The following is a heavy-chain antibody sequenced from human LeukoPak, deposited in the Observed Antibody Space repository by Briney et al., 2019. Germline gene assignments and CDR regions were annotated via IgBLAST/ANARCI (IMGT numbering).Heavy chain of an antibody. J-gene: IGHJ6*02. CDR3: ATEGGQSGGCYYGMDV. D-gene: IGHD3-10*01. V-gene: IGHV1-24*01. CDR2: FDPEDGET. Sequence: ASVKVSCKVSGYTLTELSMHWVRQAPGKGLEWMGGFDPEDGETIYAQKFQGRVTMTEDTSTDTAYMELSSLRSEDTAVYYCATEGGQSGGCYYGMDVWGQGTTVTVSS. CDR1: GYTLTELS.